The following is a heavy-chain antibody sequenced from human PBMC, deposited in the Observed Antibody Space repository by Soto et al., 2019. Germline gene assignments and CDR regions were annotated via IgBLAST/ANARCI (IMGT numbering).Heavy chain of an antibody. CDR2: ISGSGGST. J-gene: IGHJ4*02. CDR3: AKGGEIAAAGKVFDY. CDR1: GFTFSSYA. Sequence: LRLSCAASGFTFSSYAMSWVRQAPGKGLEWVSAISGSGGSTYYADSVKGRFTISRDNSKNTLYLQMNSLRAEDKAVYYCAKGGEIAAAGKVFDYWGQGTLVTVS. V-gene: IGHV3-23*01. D-gene: IGHD6-13*01.